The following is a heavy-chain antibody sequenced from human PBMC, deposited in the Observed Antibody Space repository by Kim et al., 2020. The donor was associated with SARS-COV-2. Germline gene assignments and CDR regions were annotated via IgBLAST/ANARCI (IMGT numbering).Heavy chain of an antibody. CDR1: GFTLSDRY. CDR3: ARPAGSGWGDAFEI. J-gene: IGHJ3*02. Sequence: GGSLRLSCAASGFTLSDRYMDWVRQAPGKGLEWVGRTRNKANSYTTEYAASVKGRFIILRDYSKNSLYLQMNSLKTEDTAVYYCARPAGSGWGDAFEIWGQGTMVTVSS. V-gene: IGHV3-72*01. D-gene: IGHD6-25*01. CDR2: TRNKANSYTT.